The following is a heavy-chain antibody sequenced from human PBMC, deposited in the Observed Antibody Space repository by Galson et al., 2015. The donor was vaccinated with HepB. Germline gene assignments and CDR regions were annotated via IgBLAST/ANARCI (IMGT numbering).Heavy chain of an antibody. CDR1: GGSISSGDFY. Sequence: TLSLTCTVSGGSISSGDFYWSWIRQHPGKGLEWIGYIFNSGGTYYNPSLKRRVIISVDTSNNQFSLKMSSVNAADTAVYYCARVPRGRFLDNPNYSYYYYIDVWGKGTTVTVSS. J-gene: IGHJ6*03. CDR3: ARVPRGRFLDNPNYSYYYYIDV. V-gene: IGHV4-31*03. CDR2: IFNSGGT. D-gene: IGHD3-3*01.